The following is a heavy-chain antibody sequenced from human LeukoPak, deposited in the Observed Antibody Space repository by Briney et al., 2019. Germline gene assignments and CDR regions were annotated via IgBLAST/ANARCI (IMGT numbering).Heavy chain of an antibody. CDR3: AKSYYYDSSGYYYREHDAFDI. CDR2: INWYGGST. J-gene: IGHJ3*02. Sequence: PGGPLRLSRAASGFTFDDYGMSWVRQAPGTGLDWVSGINWYGGSTGYADSVKGRFTISRDNAKNSLYLQMNSLRAEDTALYYCAKSYYYDSSGYYYREHDAFDIWGQGTMVTVSS. D-gene: IGHD3-22*01. CDR1: GFTFDDYG. V-gene: IGHV3-20*04.